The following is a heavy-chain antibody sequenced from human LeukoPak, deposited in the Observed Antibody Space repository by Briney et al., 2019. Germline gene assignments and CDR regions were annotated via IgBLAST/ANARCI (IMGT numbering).Heavy chain of an antibody. D-gene: IGHD2-2*02. J-gene: IGHJ4*02. CDR1: GFTFSSYS. Sequence: PGGSLRLSXAASGFTFSSYSMNWVRQAPGKGVEWVSYISSSSSTIYYADSVKGRFTISRDNAKNSLYLQMNSLRAEDTAVYYYARGGVVVPAAIDYWGQGTLVTVSS. CDR2: ISSSSSTI. V-gene: IGHV3-48*01. CDR3: ARGGVVVPAAIDY.